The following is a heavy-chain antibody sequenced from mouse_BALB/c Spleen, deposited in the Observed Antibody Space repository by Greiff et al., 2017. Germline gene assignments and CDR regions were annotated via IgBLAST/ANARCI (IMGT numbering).Heavy chain of an antibody. CDR3: ARKLGLDY. J-gene: IGHJ2*01. V-gene: IGHV3-6*02. D-gene: IGHD4-1*01. CDR2: ISYDGSN. CDR1: GYSITSGYY. Sequence: EVQRVESGPGLVKPSQSLSLTCSVTGYSITSGYYWNWIRQFPGNKLEWMGYISYDGSNNYNPSLKNRISITRDTSKNQFFLKLNSVTTEDTATYYCARKLGLDYWGQGTTLTVSS.